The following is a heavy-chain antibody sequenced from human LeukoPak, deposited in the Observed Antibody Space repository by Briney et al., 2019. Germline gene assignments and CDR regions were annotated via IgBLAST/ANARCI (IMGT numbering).Heavy chain of an antibody. CDR2: ISYDGSNK. CDR3: AKDSRYSSSWYGFFDY. Sequence: GGSLTLSCAASGFTFTSYAMHWVRQAPGKELEGVAVISYDGSNKYYADSVKGRFTISRDNSKNTLYLQMNSLRAEDTAVYYCAKDSRYSSSWYGFFDYWGQGTLVTVSS. D-gene: IGHD6-13*01. CDR1: GFTFTSYA. V-gene: IGHV3-30-3*01. J-gene: IGHJ4*02.